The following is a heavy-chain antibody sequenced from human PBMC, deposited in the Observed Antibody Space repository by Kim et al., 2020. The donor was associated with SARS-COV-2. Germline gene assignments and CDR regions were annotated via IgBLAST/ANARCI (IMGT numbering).Heavy chain of an antibody. J-gene: IGHJ6*03. Sequence: GGSLRLSCAASGFTFSSYSMNWVRQAPGKGLEWVSSISSSSSYIYYADSVKGRFTISRDNAKNSLYLQMNSLRAEDTAVYYCARDLVRPGFDYYMDVWGKGTTVTVSS. CDR2: ISSSSSYI. CDR3: ARDLVRPGFDYYMDV. D-gene: IGHD3-10*01. V-gene: IGHV3-21*01. CDR1: GFTFSSYS.